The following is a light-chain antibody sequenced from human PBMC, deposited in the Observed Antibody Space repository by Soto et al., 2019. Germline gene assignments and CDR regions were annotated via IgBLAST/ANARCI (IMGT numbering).Light chain of an antibody. CDR2: DDS. CDR3: QVWDSRDDDRV. CDR1: RIGSKS. Sequence: SYALTQPPSVSVAPGQTARLTCGGNRIGSKSVHWFQQKPGQAPVLVVHDDSDRPSGIPERFSGSNSGGTATLTISGVEAGDEGDYYCQVWDSRDDDRVFGGGTKLTVL. J-gene: IGLJ2*01. V-gene: IGLV3-21*02.